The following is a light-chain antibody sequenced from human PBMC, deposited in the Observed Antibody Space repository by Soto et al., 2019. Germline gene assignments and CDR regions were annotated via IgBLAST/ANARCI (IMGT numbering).Light chain of an antibody. CDR3: QQYGNSPRVT. CDR1: QSVSSN. V-gene: IGKV3-15*01. J-gene: IGKJ4*01. Sequence: EVVMTQSPDTLSVSPGERATLSCRASQSVSSNLAWYQQKLGQAPRLLIYGASTRATGISARISGSGSGTEFTLTISSLQSEDFAMYHCQQYGNSPRVTFGGGTKVEIK. CDR2: GAS.